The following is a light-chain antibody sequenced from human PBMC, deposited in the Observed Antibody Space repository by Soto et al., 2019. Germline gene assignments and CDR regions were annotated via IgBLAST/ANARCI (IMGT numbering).Light chain of an antibody. CDR2: FGS. CDR1: SSNIGANT. CDR3: SAWDDSLNGVV. V-gene: IGLV1-44*01. Sequence: QSVLTQSPSASGTPGQRVTISCSGSSSNIGANTVNWYQQLPGTAPKLLIFFGSHRPSGVSDRFSGSKSGSSASLAISGIQSEDEAEYYRSAWDDSLNGVVFGGGTKLTVL. J-gene: IGLJ2*01.